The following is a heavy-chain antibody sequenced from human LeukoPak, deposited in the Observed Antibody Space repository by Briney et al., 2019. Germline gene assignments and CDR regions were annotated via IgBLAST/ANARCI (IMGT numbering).Heavy chain of an antibody. D-gene: IGHD2-2*02. CDR1: GFTFSSYG. V-gene: IGHV3-30*02. Sequence: GGSLRLTCAASGFTFSSYGMNWVRQAPGKGLEWVAFIRYDGSNKYYADSVKGRFTISRDNSKNTLYLQMNSLRAEDTAVYYCAKMLGYCSSTSCYTVEDYWGQGTLVTVSS. J-gene: IGHJ4*02. CDR2: IRYDGSNK. CDR3: AKMLGYCSSTSCYTVEDY.